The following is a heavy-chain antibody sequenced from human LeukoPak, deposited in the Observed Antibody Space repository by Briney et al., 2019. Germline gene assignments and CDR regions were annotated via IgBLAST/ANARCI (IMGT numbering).Heavy chain of an antibody. CDR2: IIPIFGTA. CDR3: TRDRPGNYGLDY. Sequence: SVKVSCKASGGTFSSYAISWVRQAPGQGLEWMGGIIPIFGTANYAQKFQGRVTITTDESTSTAYMELSSLRSEDTAVYYCTRDRPGNYGLDYWGQGTLVTVSS. J-gene: IGHJ4*02. D-gene: IGHD4-11*01. CDR1: GGTFSSYA. V-gene: IGHV1-69*05.